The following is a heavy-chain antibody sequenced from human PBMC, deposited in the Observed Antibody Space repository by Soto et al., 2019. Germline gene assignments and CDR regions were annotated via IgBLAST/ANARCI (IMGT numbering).Heavy chain of an antibody. D-gene: IGHD3-22*01. V-gene: IGHV3-23*01. CDR1: GFTFSSYA. CDR2: ISGSGGST. Sequence: EVQLLESGGGLVQPGGSLRLSCAASGFTFSSYAMSWVRQAPGKGLEWVSAISGSGGSTYYADSVKGRFTISRDNSKNTLYLQMNSLRAEDTAVYYCAKDIRYDSSLFKSSFSYYGMDVWGQGTTVTVSS. J-gene: IGHJ6*02. CDR3: AKDIRYDSSLFKSSFSYYGMDV.